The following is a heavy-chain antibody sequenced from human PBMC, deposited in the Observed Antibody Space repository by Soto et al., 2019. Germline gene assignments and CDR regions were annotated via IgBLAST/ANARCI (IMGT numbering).Heavy chain of an antibody. D-gene: IGHD2-15*01. Sequence: QVQLVESGGGVVQPGRSLRLSCAASGFIFSSYGMHWVRQAPGKGLEWVAVISYEGSHTYYADSVKGRLTITRDNSKNTLDLQMNSLRPEDTAVYYCAKEVHCGGGSCSWSEGFDYWGQGTLLTVSS. J-gene: IGHJ4*02. CDR1: GFIFSSYG. CDR2: ISYEGSHT. V-gene: IGHV3-30*18. CDR3: AKEVHCGGGSCSWSEGFDY.